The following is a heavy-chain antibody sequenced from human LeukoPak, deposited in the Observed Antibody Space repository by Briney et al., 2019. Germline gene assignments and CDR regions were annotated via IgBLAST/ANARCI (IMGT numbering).Heavy chain of an antibody. CDR2: ISSSGTYI. V-gene: IGHV3-21*01. CDR3: ASAPYSNYPYFDY. J-gene: IGHJ4*02. D-gene: IGHD4-11*01. CDR1: GFTFSSYS. Sequence: PGGSLRLSCAASGFTFSSYSVNWVRQAPGKGLEGVSSISSSGTYIYYADSVKGRFTISRDNAKNSLYLQMTSLRAEDTAVYYCASAPYSNYPYFDYWGQGTLVTVSS.